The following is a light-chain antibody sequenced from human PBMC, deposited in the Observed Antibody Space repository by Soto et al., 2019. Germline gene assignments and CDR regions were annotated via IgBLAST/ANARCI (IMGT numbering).Light chain of an antibody. CDR1: QNVNYD. J-gene: IGKJ4*01. CDR2: DTC. V-gene: IGKV3-11*01. Sequence: EIVVTQSPATLSLSPGDRATLSCRTSQNVNYDLAWNQQKPGQAPRLLIYDTCNGATGIPARFTGSGSGTDFTLTISSLEPEGFAIYYCRQGGDWPTFGGGTKVEI. CDR3: RQGGDWPT.